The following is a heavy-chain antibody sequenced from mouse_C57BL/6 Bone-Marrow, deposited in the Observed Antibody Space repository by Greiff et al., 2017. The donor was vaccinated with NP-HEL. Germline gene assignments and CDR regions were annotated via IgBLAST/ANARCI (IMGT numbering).Heavy chain of an antibody. CDR2: ISDGGSYT. D-gene: IGHD1-3*01. CDR3: AGQKVLRPRFDD. Sequence: DVKLVESGGGLVKPGGSLKLSCAASGFTFSSYAMSWVRQTPEKRLEWVATISDGGSYTYYPDNVKGRFTISRDNATNNLYLQMSHLKSEDTAMYYCAGQKVLRPRFDDWGTGTTVTVSS. CDR1: GFTFSSYA. J-gene: IGHJ1*03. V-gene: IGHV5-4*03.